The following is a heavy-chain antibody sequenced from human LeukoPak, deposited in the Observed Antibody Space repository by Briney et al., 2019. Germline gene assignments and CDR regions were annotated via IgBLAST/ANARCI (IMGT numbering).Heavy chain of an antibody. J-gene: IGHJ4*02. Sequence: ASVKVSCKTSGYTFSAHYLHWVRQAPGQRPEWVGRIDPASGGTHYAQKFQGRVTVARETSTTTVDMELSGLRSDDTAVYYCARVPGPYTTSRFDFWGQGTLVTVSS. D-gene: IGHD2-2*02. CDR3: ARVPGPYTTSRFDF. CDR1: GYTFSAHY. CDR2: IDPASGGT. V-gene: IGHV1-2*02.